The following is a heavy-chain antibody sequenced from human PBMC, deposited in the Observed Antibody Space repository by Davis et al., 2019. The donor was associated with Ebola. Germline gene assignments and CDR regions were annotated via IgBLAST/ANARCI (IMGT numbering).Heavy chain of an antibody. CDR1: GFSFRSYG. CDR3: VGGSGSYYSYGMDV. V-gene: IGHV3-30*03. Sequence: GGSLRLSCAVSGFSFRSYGMHWVRQAPGKGLEWVAVISYDGSNKYYADSVKGRLTISRDNSKNSLYLQMNSLRAEDTAVYYCVGGSGSYYSYGMDVWGQGTTVTVSS. CDR2: ISYDGSNK. J-gene: IGHJ6*02. D-gene: IGHD3-10*01.